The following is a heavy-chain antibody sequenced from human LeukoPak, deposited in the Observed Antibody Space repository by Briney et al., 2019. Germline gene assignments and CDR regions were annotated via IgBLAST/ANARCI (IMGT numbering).Heavy chain of an antibody. V-gene: IGHV3-30*01. J-gene: IGHJ4*02. CDR3: ARDGPMAAYYFDY. Sequence: GRSLRLSCAASGFTFSSYAMHWVRQAPGKGLEWVAVISYDGSNKYYADSGKGRFTISRDNSKNTLYLQMNRLRAEDTAVYYCARDGPMAAYYFDYWGQGTLVTVSS. D-gene: IGHD3-10*01. CDR2: ISYDGSNK. CDR1: GFTFSSYA.